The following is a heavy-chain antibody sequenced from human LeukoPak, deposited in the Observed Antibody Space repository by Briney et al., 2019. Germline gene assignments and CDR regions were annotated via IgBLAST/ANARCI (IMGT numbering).Heavy chain of an antibody. CDR2: ISSSSRYI. CDR1: GFTFSTYS. V-gene: IGHV3-21*01. D-gene: IGHD6-6*01. CDR3: ARGYSSSFYRYFDS. Sequence: GGSLRLSCAASGFTFSTYSMNWVRQAPGRGLEWVSSISSSSRYIYYADSVKGRFTMSRDDAENSLILQMSSLRVDDTAVYYCARGYSSSFYRYFDSWGQGTLVTVSS. J-gene: IGHJ4*02.